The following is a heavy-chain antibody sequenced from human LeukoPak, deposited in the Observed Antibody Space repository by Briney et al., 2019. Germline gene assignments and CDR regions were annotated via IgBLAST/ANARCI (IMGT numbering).Heavy chain of an antibody. V-gene: IGHV3-23*01. J-gene: IGHJ4*02. CDR3: AKGNQYRSSLDY. Sequence: GGSLRLSCAASGFTFSSYDTSWVRQAPGKGLEWVSVISGSGGNTYYVDSVKGRFTISRDNSKNTLYLQMSSLRAEDTAVYYCAKGNQYRSSLDYWGQGTLVTVSS. CDR2: ISGSGGNT. D-gene: IGHD6-13*01. CDR1: GFTFSSYD.